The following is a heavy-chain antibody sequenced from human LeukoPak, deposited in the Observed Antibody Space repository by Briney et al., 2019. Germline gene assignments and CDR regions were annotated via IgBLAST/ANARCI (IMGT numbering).Heavy chain of an antibody. Sequence: SETLSLTCSVSGDSISTNEWWSWVRQPPGKGLGWIGEVFHSGSTNYNPSLKSRVTISIDTSKNQFSLEVTSVPAADTAIYYCARDLAVAGTNYFDFWGQGVLVTVSS. D-gene: IGHD6-19*01. CDR2: VFHSGST. CDR3: ARDLAVAGTNYFDF. V-gene: IGHV4-4*02. J-gene: IGHJ4*02. CDR1: GDSISTNEW.